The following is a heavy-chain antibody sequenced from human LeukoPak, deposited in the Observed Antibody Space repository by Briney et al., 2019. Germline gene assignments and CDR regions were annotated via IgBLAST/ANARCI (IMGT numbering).Heavy chain of an antibody. CDR2: IYTSGST. J-gene: IGHJ4*02. V-gene: IGHV4-4*07. Sequence: SETLSLTCTVSGGSISNYYWSWIRQPAGKGLEWIGRIYTSGSTNYNPPLKSRVTMSVDTSKNQFSLKLSSVTAADTAAYYCARDYRGSYDPGFDYWGQGTLVTVSS. CDR3: ARDYRGSYDPGFDY. CDR1: GGSISNYY. D-gene: IGHD1-26*01.